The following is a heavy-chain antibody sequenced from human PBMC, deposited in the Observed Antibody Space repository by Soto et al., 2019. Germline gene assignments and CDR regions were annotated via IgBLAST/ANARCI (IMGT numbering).Heavy chain of an antibody. J-gene: IGHJ5*02. CDR2: ISGYNGNR. CDR1: GYTFTRYG. V-gene: IGHV1-18*01. D-gene: IGHD3-3*01. CDR3: AKIAVFGIVLGGKGLDP. Sequence: QVQLVQSGVEVKKPGASVNVSCKASGYTFTRYGIAWVRQAPGQGLEWMGWISGYNGNRNYVEKFQGRLTMTTETSTSTAYMELRSLRSDDTAVYYCAKIAVFGIVLGGKGLDPWGQGTLVTVSS.